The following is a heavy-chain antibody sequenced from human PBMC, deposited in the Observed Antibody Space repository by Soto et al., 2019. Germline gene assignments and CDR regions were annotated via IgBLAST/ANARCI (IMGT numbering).Heavy chain of an antibody. CDR2: IIPILGIA. CDR1: GGTFSSYT. J-gene: IGHJ6*03. V-gene: IGHV1-69*02. D-gene: IGHD2-15*01. CDR3: ARAGYCSGGSCYPYYYYYYMDV. Sequence: ASVKVSCKASGGTFSSYTISWVRQAPGQGLEWMGRIIPILGIANYAQKFQGRVTITADKSTSTAYMELSSLRSEDTAVYYCARAGYCSGGSCYPYYYYYYMDVWGKGTTVNVFS.